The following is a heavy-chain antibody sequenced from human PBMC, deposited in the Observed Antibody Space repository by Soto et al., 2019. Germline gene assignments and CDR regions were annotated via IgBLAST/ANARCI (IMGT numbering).Heavy chain of an antibody. J-gene: IGHJ2*01. CDR1: GFTFSSYG. CDR2: IWYDGSNK. Sequence: QVQLVESGGGVVQPGRSLRLSCAASGFTFSSYGMHWVRQAPGKGLEWVAVIWYDGSNKYYADSVKGRFTISRDNSKNKLYLQMNSLRAEDTAVYYCARDFCSTTSCYRWGWYFDLWGRGTLVTVSS. D-gene: IGHD2-2*01. V-gene: IGHV3-33*01. CDR3: ARDFCSTTSCYRWGWYFDL.